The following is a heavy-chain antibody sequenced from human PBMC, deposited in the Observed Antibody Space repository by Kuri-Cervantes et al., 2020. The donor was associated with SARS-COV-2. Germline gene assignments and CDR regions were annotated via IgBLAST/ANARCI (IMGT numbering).Heavy chain of an antibody. CDR2: FDPEDGET. CDR3: ARGEPWFDP. J-gene: IGHJ5*02. CDR1: GYTLTELS. D-gene: IGHD1-14*01. V-gene: IGHV1-24*01. Sequence: ASVKVSCKVSGYTLTELSMHWVRQAPGKGLEWMGGFDPEDGETIYAQKFQGRVTMTRDTSTSTVYMELSSLRSEDTAVYYCARGEPWFDPWGQGTLVTVSS.